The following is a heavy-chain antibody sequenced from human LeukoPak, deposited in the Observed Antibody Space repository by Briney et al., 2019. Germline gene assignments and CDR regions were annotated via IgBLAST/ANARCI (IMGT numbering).Heavy chain of an antibody. V-gene: IGHV3-43*01. CDR3: AKEGGGFDY. CDR1: GFTFDDYT. Sequence: PGGSLRLSCAASGFTFDDYTMHWVRQAPGKGLEWVSFISWDGGSTYHADSVKGRFTISRDDSKNSLYLQMNSLRTEDTALYYCAKEGGGFDYWGQGTLVTVSS. CDR2: ISWDGGST. D-gene: IGHD3-16*01. J-gene: IGHJ4*02.